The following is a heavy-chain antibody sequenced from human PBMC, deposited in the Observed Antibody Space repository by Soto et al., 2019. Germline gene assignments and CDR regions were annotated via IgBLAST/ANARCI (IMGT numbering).Heavy chain of an antibody. Sequence: PSETLSLTCTVSGGSISSDSFYWAWIRQPPGKGLEWIGIIYYSGDTYYNPSLAGRLTMSVDTSNQFSLTLRSVTVADTALYYCARNQPQRYCSGGTCRPAYGMDVWGQGTTVTVSS. CDR3: ARNQPQRYCSGGTCRPAYGMDV. CDR1: GGSISSDSFY. CDR2: IYYSGDT. J-gene: IGHJ6*02. D-gene: IGHD2-15*01. V-gene: IGHV4-39*01.